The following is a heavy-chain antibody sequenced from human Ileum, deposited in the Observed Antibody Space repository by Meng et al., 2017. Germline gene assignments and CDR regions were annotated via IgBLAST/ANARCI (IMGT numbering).Heavy chain of an antibody. J-gene: IGHJ4*02. CDR3: ARDRDSSGYYPY. CDR1: GGSISSGDYY. CDR2: IYYSGST. Sequence: QVQLQESGPGLVKPSQTLSLNGTVSGGSISSGDYYWSWIRQPPGKGLEWIGYIYYSGSTYYNPSLKSRLTISVDTSKNQFSLKLSSVTAADTAVYYWARDRDSSGYYPYWGQGTLVTVSS. D-gene: IGHD3-22*01. V-gene: IGHV4-30-4*01.